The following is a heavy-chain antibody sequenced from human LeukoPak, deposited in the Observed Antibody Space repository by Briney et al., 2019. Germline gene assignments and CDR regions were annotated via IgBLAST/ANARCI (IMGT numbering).Heavy chain of an antibody. Sequence: PGGSLRLSCAASGFTVSSNYMSWVRQAPGKGLEWVSVFYSGGSRYYADSVKGRLTISRDNSKNTLYFQMNSLRAEDTAVYYCARSGGGNSGFDYWGQGTLVTVSS. CDR1: GFTVSSNY. CDR2: FYSGGSR. CDR3: ARSGGGNSGFDY. J-gene: IGHJ4*02. D-gene: IGHD4-23*01. V-gene: IGHV3-53*01.